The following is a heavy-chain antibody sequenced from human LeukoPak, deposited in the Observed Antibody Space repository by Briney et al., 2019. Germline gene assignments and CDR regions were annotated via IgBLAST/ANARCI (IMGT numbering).Heavy chain of an antibody. V-gene: IGHV3-74*01. CDR1: GFTFSNYW. CDR3: MSYAGRSDDY. D-gene: IGHD3-16*01. Sequence: GGSLRLSCAASGFTFSNYWMNWVRQAPGKGLVWVSRISGDGSTTRYADSVKGRFTISRDNAKNSLHLQMNSPRAEDTAVYYCMSYAGRSDDYWGQGTLVTVSS. J-gene: IGHJ4*02. CDR2: ISGDGSTT.